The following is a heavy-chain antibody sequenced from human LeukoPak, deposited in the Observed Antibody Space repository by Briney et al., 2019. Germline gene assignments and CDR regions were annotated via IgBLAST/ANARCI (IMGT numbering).Heavy chain of an antibody. D-gene: IGHD2-15*01. Sequence: SETLSLTCTVSGGSISSGDYYWSWIRQPPGKGLEWIGSIFYSASTYYNPSLKSRVTISVDTSKNQFSLKLSSVTAADTAVYYCARGARMNDYWGQGTLVTVSS. CDR2: IFYSAST. J-gene: IGHJ4*02. CDR3: ARGARMNDY. CDR1: GGSISSGDYY. V-gene: IGHV4-30-4*01.